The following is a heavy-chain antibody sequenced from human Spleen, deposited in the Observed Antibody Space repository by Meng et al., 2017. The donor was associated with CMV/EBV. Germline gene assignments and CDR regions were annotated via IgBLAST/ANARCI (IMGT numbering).Heavy chain of an antibody. D-gene: IGHD2-21*01. CDR3: ARTTYCGGDCYDY. Sequence: QVQLVEAGGGLVKPGGSLRLSCAASGFTFSDYYMSWIRQAPGKGLEWVSYISSSSSYTNYADSVKGRFTISRDNAKNSLYLQMNSLRAEDTAVYYCARTTYCGGDCYDYWGQGTLVTASS. CDR2: ISSSSSYT. J-gene: IGHJ4*02. V-gene: IGHV3-11*05. CDR1: GFTFSDYY.